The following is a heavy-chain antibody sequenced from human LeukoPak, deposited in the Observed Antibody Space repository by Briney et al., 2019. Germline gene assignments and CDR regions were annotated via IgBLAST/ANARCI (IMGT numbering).Heavy chain of an antibody. CDR3: ARARPGNDGGNFDY. Sequence: PSETLSLTCTDSGGSVSSGSYYWSWIRQPPGKGLEWIGYIYYSGDTYYNPSLKSRVTISVDTSKNQFSLKLSSVTAADTAVYYCARARPGNDGGNFDYWGQGTLVTVSS. D-gene: IGHD1-1*01. V-gene: IGHV4-61*01. CDR2: IYYSGDT. J-gene: IGHJ4*02. CDR1: GGSVSSGSYY.